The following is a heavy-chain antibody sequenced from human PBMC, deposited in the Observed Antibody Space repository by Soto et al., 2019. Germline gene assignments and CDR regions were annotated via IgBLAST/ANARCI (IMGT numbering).Heavy chain of an antibody. V-gene: IGHV6-1*01. CDR1: GDSVSTNSAT. CDR3: ARLIGNSWLDS. D-gene: IGHD2-8*01. CDR2: TYYRSKWYN. J-gene: IGHJ5*01. Sequence: QVQLQQSGPGLVKPSQTLSLTCAISGDSVSTNSATWDWIRQSPSRGLEWLGRTYYRSKWYNDYALSVKDRIPITPATSHNQLSLPLNSVTTDDTAVYYCARLIGNSWLDSWGQGTLVTVSS.